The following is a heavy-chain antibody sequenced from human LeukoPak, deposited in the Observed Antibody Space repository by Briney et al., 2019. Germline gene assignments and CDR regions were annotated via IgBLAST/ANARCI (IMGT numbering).Heavy chain of an antibody. D-gene: IGHD3-10*01. CDR2: ISAYNGNT. CDR3: ARDRSRVRGVITPNWSDP. CDR1: GYTFTSYG. J-gene: IGHJ5*02. Sequence: RASVKVSCKASGYTFTSYGISWVRQAPGQGLEWMGWISAYNGNTNYAQKLQGRVTMTTDTSTSTAYMELRSLRSDDTAVYYCARDRSRVRGVITPNWSDPWGQGTLVTVSS. V-gene: IGHV1-18*01.